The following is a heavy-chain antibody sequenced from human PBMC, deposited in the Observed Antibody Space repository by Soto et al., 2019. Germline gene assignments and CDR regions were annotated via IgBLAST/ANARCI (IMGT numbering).Heavy chain of an antibody. CDR2: ISSSSSYI. CDR3: ARVDDYDYIWGSYRYGLDY. V-gene: IGHV3-21*01. Sequence: EVQLVESGGGLVKPGGSLRLSCAASGFTFSSYSMNWVRQAPGKGLEWVSSISSSSSYIYYADSVKGRFTISRDNAKNSLYLQMNSLRAEDTAVYYCARVDDYDYIWGSYRYGLDYWCQVTLVTVSS. CDR1: GFTFSSYS. J-gene: IGHJ4*02. D-gene: IGHD3-16*02.